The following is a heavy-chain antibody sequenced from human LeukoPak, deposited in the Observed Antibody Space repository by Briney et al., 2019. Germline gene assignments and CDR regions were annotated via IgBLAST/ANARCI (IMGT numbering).Heavy chain of an antibody. D-gene: IGHD6-13*01. J-gene: IGHJ4*02. V-gene: IGHV4-39*07. CDR1: GGSISSSSYY. Sequence: SETLSLTCTVSGGSISSSSYYWGWIRQPPGKGLEWIGSIYYSGSTYYNPSLKSRVTISVDTSKNQFSLKLSSVTAADTAVYYCASPSRYRVGSSDDYWGQGTLVTVSS. CDR2: IYYSGST. CDR3: ASPSRYRVGSSDDY.